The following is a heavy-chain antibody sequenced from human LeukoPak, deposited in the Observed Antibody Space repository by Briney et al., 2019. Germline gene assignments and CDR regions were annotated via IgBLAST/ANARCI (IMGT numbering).Heavy chain of an antibody. CDR1: GFTFSTYW. V-gene: IGHV3-7*02. Sequence: GGSLRLSCAASGFTFSTYWMSWVRQTPGKGLEWVANIKQDGSEEYYVDSVRGRFTISRDNAQNSLYLQMNSLRAEDTAVYYCARVDLGVPYYYGMDVWGQGTTVTVSS. J-gene: IGHJ6*02. CDR2: IKQDGSEE. CDR3: ARVDLGVPYYYGMDV. D-gene: IGHD3-16*01.